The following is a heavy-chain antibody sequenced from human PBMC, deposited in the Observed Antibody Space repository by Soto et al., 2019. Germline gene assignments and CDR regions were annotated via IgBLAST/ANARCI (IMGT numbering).Heavy chain of an antibody. J-gene: IGHJ6*02. CDR2: INHSGST. CDR1: GGSFSGYY. CDR3: ARGSPYYYGSGSYSLYYYYYGMDV. V-gene: IGHV4-34*01. D-gene: IGHD3-10*01. Sequence: QVQLQQWGAGLLKPSETLSLTCAVYGGSFSGYYWSWIRQPPGKGLEWIGEINHSGSTNYNPSLKSRVTISEDTSKNQFSLKLSSVTAADTAVYYCARGSPYYYGSGSYSLYYYYYGMDVWGQGTTVTVSS.